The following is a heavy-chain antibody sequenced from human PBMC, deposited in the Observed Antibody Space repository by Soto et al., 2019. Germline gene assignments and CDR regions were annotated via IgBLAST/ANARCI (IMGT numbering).Heavy chain of an antibody. V-gene: IGHV3-7*03. CDR1: GFTFSSYW. Sequence: GSLRLSCAASGFTFSSYWMSWVRQAPGKGLEWVANIKQDGSEKYYVDSVKGRFTISRDNAKNSLYLQMNSLRAEDTAVYYCARGGYCSSTSCQGPDAFDIWGQGTMVTVSS. D-gene: IGHD2-2*01. CDR3: ARGGYCSSTSCQGPDAFDI. CDR2: IKQDGSEK. J-gene: IGHJ3*02.